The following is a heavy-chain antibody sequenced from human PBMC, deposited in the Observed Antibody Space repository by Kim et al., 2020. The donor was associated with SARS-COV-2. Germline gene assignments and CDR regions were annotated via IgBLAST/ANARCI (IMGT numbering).Heavy chain of an antibody. D-gene: IGHD6-13*01. CDR1: GFSVTSYA. Sequence: GGSLRLSCAASGFSVTSYAIHWVRQPPGKGLEWVAVVSYEGTDKDYADSVVGRFTISRDNSKNTVYLQMNSLRGEDTAMYFCARASSYSSSWYGIDFWGQGTLVTVSS. V-gene: IGHV3-30*04. CDR2: VSYEGTDK. J-gene: IGHJ4*02. CDR3: ARASSYSSSWYGIDF.